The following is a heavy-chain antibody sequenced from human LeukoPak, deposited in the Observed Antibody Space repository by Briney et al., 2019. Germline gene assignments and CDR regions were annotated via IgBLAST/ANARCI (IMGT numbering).Heavy chain of an antibody. D-gene: IGHD3-9*01. CDR1: GFTSSSYA. V-gene: IGHV3-23*01. Sequence: GGSLRLSCAASGFTSSSYAMSWVRQAPGKGLEWVSAISGSGGSTYYADSVKGRFTISRDNSKNTLYLQMNSLRAEDTAVYYCAKVDAAGGSTGAFDIWGQGIMVTVSS. CDR3: AKVDAAGGSTGAFDI. CDR2: ISGSGGST. J-gene: IGHJ3*02.